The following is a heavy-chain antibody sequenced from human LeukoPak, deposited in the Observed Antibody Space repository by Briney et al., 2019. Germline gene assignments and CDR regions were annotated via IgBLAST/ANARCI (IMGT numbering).Heavy chain of an antibody. J-gene: IGHJ4*02. V-gene: IGHV1-18*01. D-gene: IGHD2-21*02. CDR2: ISAYNGNT. CDR3: ARVQKNQDCGGDCYSFDY. Sequence: ASVKVSCKASGGTFSSYAISWVRQAPGQGLEWMGWISAYNGNTNYARKLQGRVTMTTDTSTSTAYMELRSLRSDDTAVYYCARVQKNQDCGGDCYSFDYWGQGTLVTVSS. CDR1: GGTFSSYA.